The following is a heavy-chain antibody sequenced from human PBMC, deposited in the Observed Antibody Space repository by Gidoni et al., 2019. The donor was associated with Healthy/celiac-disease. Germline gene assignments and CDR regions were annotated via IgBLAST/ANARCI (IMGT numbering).Heavy chain of an antibody. CDR1: GYTFTSYY. D-gene: IGHD3-10*01. J-gene: IGHJ5*02. V-gene: IGHV1-46*01. CDR3: ARDYYGSGSYYNRWVIGWFDP. Sequence: QVQLVQSGAEVKKPGASVKVSCKASGYTFTSYYMHWVRQAPGQGLEWMGIINPSGGSTSYAQKFQGRVTMTRDTSTSTVYMELSSLRSEDTAVYYCARDYYGSGSYYNRWVIGWFDPWGQGTLVTVSS. CDR2: INPSGGST.